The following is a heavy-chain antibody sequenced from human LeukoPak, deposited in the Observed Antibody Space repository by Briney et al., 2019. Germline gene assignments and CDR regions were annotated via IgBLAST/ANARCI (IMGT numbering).Heavy chain of an antibody. CDR3: ARLHQQQLSV. CDR1: GGSFSGYY. V-gene: IGHV4-34*01. J-gene: IGHJ3*01. D-gene: IGHD6-13*01. Sequence: SETLSLTCAVYGGSFSGYYWSWIRQPPGKGLEWIGTIYYSGTTYYNSSLKSRVTISVDTSKNQFSLRLSSVTAADTAVYYCARLHQQQLSVWGQGTMVTVSS. CDR2: IYYSGTT.